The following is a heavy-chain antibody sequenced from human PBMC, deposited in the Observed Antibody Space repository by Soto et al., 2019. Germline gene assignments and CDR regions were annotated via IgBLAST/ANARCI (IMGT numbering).Heavy chain of an antibody. CDR1: GGSISSRSYY. CDR2: IYYSGST. Sequence: SETLSLTCTGSGGSISSRSYYWGWIRQPPGKGLEWIGSIYYSGSTYYNPSLKSRVTISVDTSKNHFSLKLSSVTAADTAVYYCAGLKYYDTSDYLAYWGQGTLVTVSS. CDR3: AGLKYYDTSDYLAY. J-gene: IGHJ4*02. V-gene: IGHV4-39*02. D-gene: IGHD3-22*01.